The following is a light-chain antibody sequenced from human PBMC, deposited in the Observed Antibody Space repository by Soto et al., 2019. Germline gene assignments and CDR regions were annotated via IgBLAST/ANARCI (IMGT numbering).Light chain of an antibody. CDR1: QSVGGS. V-gene: IGKV3-11*01. CDR2: AAS. Sequence: ETVLTQSPGTLSLSPGERATLSCRASQSVGGSLAWYQQRPGQAPRLLVYAASTRPTDIPARFSGSGSGTDFTLTISRLEPEDFAVYYCQQRSNWPLTFGQGTRLEIK. CDR3: QQRSNWPLT. J-gene: IGKJ5*01.